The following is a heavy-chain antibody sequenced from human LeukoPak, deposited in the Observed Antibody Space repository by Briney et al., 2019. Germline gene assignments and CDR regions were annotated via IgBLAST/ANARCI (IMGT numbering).Heavy chain of an antibody. D-gene: IGHD3-3*01. CDR3: ARLASHDFWSGYPNWFDP. V-gene: IGHV1-18*01. CDR1: GYTFTSYG. Sequence: ASVKVSCKASGYTFTSYGICWVRQAPGQGHEWMGWISVYNGNTNYAQKLQGRVTMTTDTSTSTAYMELRSLRSGDTAVYYCARLASHDFWSGYPNWFDPWGQGTLVTVSS. J-gene: IGHJ5*02. CDR2: ISVYNGNT.